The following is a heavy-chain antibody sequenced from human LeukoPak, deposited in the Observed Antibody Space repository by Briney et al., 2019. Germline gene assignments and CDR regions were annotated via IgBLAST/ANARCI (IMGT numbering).Heavy chain of an antibody. CDR3: AKSGSTSWYLDY. CDR2: ISSSGSTI. J-gene: IGHJ4*02. D-gene: IGHD6-13*01. CDR1: GFTFSDYY. V-gene: IGHV3-11*01. Sequence: GSLRLSCAASGFTFSDYYMSWIRPAPGKGLGWVSYISSSGSTIYYADSVKGQFTISRDNSKNTLYLQMISLRAEDAAVYYCAKSGSTSWYLDYWGQGTLVTVSS.